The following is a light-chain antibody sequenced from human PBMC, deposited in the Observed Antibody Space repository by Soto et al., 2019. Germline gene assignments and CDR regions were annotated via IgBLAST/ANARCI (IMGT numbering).Light chain of an antibody. CDR3: SSFTSSNTYV. Sequence: QSVLXQPPSVSGSPGQSVAISCTGTSSDIGAYNRVSWYQQPPGTAPKLMIYDVNNRPSGVPDRFSGSKSGNTASLTISGLQADDEADYYCSSFTSSNTYVFGAGTKVTVL. CDR2: DVN. J-gene: IGLJ1*01. CDR1: SSDIGAYNR. V-gene: IGLV2-18*02.